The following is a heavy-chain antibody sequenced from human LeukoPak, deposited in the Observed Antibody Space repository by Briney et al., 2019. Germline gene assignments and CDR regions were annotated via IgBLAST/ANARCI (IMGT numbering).Heavy chain of an antibody. D-gene: IGHD2-15*01. CDR2: IYYSGST. CDR1: GGSISSYY. Sequence: PAETLSLTCTVSGGSISSYYWSWIRQPPGKVLEWIGYIYYSGSTNYNPSLKSRVTISVDTSKNQFSLKLSSVTAADTAVYYCAKPSENYCSGGSCYSAFDYWGQGTLVTVSS. J-gene: IGHJ4*02. CDR3: AKPSENYCSGGSCYSAFDY. V-gene: IGHV4-59*12.